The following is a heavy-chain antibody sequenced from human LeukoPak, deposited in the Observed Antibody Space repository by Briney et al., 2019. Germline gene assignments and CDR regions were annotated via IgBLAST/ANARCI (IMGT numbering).Heavy chain of an antibody. V-gene: IGHV4-39*01. CDR1: GGSISSSRYY. Sequence: SETLSLTCTVSGGSISSSRYYWGWIRQPPGKGLEWIGSIYYSGSTYYNPSLKSRVTISVDTSKNQFSLKLSSVTAADTAVYYCARRDKGRPSPTDYWGQGTRVTVSS. D-gene: IGHD2-2*01. CDR3: ARRDKGRPSPTDY. CDR2: IYYSGST. J-gene: IGHJ4*02.